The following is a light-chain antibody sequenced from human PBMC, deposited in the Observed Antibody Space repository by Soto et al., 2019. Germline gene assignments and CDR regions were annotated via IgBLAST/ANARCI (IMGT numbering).Light chain of an antibody. CDR3: QQTYSTPQGWT. V-gene: IGKV1-39*01. Sequence: DIQMTQSPSSLSASVGDRVTITCRASQSISRYLNWYQQKPGKAPKLLIYAASNLQSGVPSRFSGTGSGTNFTLTIISLQPEDFATYYCQQTYSTPQGWTFGQGTKVEIK. CDR2: AAS. CDR1: QSISRY. J-gene: IGKJ1*01.